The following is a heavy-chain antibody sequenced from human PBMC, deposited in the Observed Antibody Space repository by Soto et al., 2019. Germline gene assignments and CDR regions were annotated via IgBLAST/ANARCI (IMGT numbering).Heavy chain of an antibody. V-gene: IGHV4-39*01. J-gene: IGHJ5*02. CDR2: IYYSGST. CDR1: GGSISSSSYY. CDR3: ARHGFGYSSSFSPFDP. D-gene: IGHD6-6*01. Sequence: SETLSLTCTVSGGSISSSSYYWGWIRQPPGKGLEWIGSIYYSGSTYYNPSLKSRVTISVDTSKNQFSLKLSSVTAAATAVYYCARHGFGYSSSFSPFDPWGKGTLGTACS.